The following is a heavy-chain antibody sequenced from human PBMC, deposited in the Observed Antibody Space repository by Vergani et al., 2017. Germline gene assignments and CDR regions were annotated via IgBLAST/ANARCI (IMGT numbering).Heavy chain of an antibody. CDR3: AKNPSISTIRNYCAMDV. CDR2: ISPGASTV. V-gene: IGHV3-11*04. CDR1: GFKFSDHY. J-gene: IGHJ6*02. D-gene: IGHD5-24*01. Sequence: LEESGGGSVKPGGSLRLSCAASGFKFSDHYMSWIRQAPGKGLEWVSHISPGASTVSYTDSVTGRFTISRDNDNNSLTLDMTTLRLEDTAVYYCAKNPSISTIRNYCAMDVWGQGTTVTVSS.